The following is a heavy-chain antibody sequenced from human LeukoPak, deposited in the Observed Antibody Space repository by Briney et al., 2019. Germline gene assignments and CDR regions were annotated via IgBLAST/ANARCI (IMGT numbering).Heavy chain of an antibody. Sequence: YPSETLSLTYSVPGGSISSYYWSWIRQPAGKGLEWIGRIYTSGSTNYNPSLKSPVTMSVDTSKNQFSLKLSSVTAADTAVYYCARDLDHYDFWSGYYRFDYWGQGTLVTVSS. J-gene: IGHJ4*02. D-gene: IGHD3-3*01. CDR1: GGSISSYY. CDR3: ARDLDHYDFWSGYYRFDY. V-gene: IGHV4-4*07. CDR2: IYTSGST.